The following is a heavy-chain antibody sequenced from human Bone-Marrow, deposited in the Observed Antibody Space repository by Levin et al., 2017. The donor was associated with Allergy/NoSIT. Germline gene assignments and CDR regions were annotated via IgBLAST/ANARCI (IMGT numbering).Heavy chain of an antibody. Sequence: VASVKVSCVCSGFTFDKYAMTWVRQAPGKGLDWVSIISGSASDTYYADSVKGRFTISRDNAQNTLFLSMNSLTAEDTAIYYCAKDVGHYDSASYYFDSWGQGTLVTVSS. CDR3: AKDVGHYDSASYYFDS. D-gene: IGHD3-10*01. J-gene: IGHJ4*02. CDR2: ISGSASDT. V-gene: IGHV3-23*01. CDR1: GFTFDKYA.